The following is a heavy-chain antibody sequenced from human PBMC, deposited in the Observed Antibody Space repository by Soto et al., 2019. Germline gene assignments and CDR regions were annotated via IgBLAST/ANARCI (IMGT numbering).Heavy chain of an antibody. CDR1: GYSFTSLD. CDR3: ARGVTAGVDY. D-gene: IGHD1-26*01. V-gene: IGHV1-8*01. Sequence: QVQLVQSGAEVREPGASVKVSCKASGYSFTSLDINWVRQTTGQGLEWMGWMQPSSGRTGYAQKFQGRVTMTRDTPKNPPYMELSSQTPDDPAFYYCARGVTAGVDYWGQGTLVTVSS. J-gene: IGHJ4*02. CDR2: MQPSSGRT.